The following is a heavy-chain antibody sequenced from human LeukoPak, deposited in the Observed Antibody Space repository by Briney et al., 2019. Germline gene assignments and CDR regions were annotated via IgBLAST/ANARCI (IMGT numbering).Heavy chain of an antibody. J-gene: IGHJ4*02. Sequence: SGTLSLTCAVSGGSISSNNWWGWVRQPPGKGLEWIGEIYHSGSPNYNPSLKSRVTISVDKSRNHFSLNLRSVTAADTAVYYCAGLVGRYSSGLYYYYFDYWGQGTLVTVSS. CDR2: IYHSGSP. CDR1: GGSISSNNW. D-gene: IGHD3-22*01. CDR3: AGLVGRYSSGLYYYYFDY. V-gene: IGHV4-4*02.